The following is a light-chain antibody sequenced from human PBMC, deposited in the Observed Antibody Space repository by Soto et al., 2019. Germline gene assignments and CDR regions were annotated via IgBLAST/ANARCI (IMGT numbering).Light chain of an antibody. CDR1: LSISSG. J-gene: IGKJ1*01. Sequence: DIQMTQSPSTLSASVGDRVTITCLASLSISSGLAWYQKKPGKAPKLLIYDASSLESGDQSRLSGSGSGEAFTLTISSLQPYGFATYYCQQYNSYQWTGGQGTKVEIK. CDR3: QQYNSYQWT. CDR2: DAS. V-gene: IGKV1-5*01.